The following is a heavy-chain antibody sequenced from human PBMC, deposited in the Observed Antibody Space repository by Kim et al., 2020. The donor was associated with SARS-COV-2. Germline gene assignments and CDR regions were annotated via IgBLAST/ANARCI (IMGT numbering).Heavy chain of an antibody. V-gene: IGHV4-59*13. D-gene: IGHD3-3*01. Sequence: SETLSLTCTVSGGSISSYYWSWIRQPPGKGLEWIGYIYYSGSTNYNPSLKSRVTISVDTSKNQFSLKLSSVTAADTAVYYCARDQGLPTIFGGHNWFDPWGQGTLVTVSS. CDR3: ARDQGLPTIFGGHNWFDP. CDR2: IYYSGST. CDR1: GGSISSYY. J-gene: IGHJ5*02.